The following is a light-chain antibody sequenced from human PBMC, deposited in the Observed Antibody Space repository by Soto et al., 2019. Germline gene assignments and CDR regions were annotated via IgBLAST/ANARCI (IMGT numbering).Light chain of an antibody. Sequence: QSALTQPPSASGSPGQSVTISCTGSSSDVGGYKYVSWYQQHPGKAPKLMISEVNKRPSGVPDRFSGSKSGNTASLTISGLQAEDEADYYCSSYTTSSTPYVFGTGTKLTVL. CDR2: EVN. CDR1: SSDVGGYKY. J-gene: IGLJ1*01. V-gene: IGLV2-8*01. CDR3: SSYTTSSTPYV.